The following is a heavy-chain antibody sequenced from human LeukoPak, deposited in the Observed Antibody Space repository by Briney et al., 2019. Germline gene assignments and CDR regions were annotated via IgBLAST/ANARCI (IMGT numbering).Heavy chain of an antibody. CDR2: MDDSGST. CDR3: ARHSSGSGGAFQY. V-gene: IGHV4-59*08. Sequence: PSETLSLTCTGSVGSISSYFWSWIRQPPGQGLEWIGYMDDSGSTNYNPSLTSRVTISEDTSKNQLSLKLGSVTAADTAVYYCARHSSGSGGAFQYWGQGTPVTVSS. J-gene: IGHJ4*02. CDR1: VGSISSYF. D-gene: IGHD6-19*01.